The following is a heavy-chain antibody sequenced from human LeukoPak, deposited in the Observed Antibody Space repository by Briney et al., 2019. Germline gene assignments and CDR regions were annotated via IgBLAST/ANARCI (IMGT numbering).Heavy chain of an antibody. CDR1: GESFSDYY. CDR3: ARVQYFDNGGYWNLDY. D-gene: IGHD3-22*01. J-gene: IGHJ4*02. V-gene: IGHV4-34*01. CDR2: LNHVGRT. Sequence: SETLSLTCRVYGESFSDYYCAWIRQPPGRGLEWIGELNHVGRTTYNPALKSRVTISADTSKNQFSLKLSSVTAADTAVYYCARVQYFDNGGYWNLDYWGQGTLVTVSS.